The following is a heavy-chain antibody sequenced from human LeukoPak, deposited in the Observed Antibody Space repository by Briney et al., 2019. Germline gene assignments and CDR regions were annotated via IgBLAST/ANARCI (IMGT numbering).Heavy chain of an antibody. CDR2: IIPIFGIA. D-gene: IGHD3-22*01. CDR3: ARDGEYYYDSSGYYPFDY. J-gene: IGHJ4*02. V-gene: IGHV1-69*04. CDR1: GGTFSSYA. Sequence: SVKVSCKASGGTFSSYAISWVRQAPGQGLEWMGRIIPIFGIANYAQKFQGRVTITADKSTSTAYMELSSLRSEDTAVYYCARDGEYYYDSSGYYPFDYWGQGTLVTVSS.